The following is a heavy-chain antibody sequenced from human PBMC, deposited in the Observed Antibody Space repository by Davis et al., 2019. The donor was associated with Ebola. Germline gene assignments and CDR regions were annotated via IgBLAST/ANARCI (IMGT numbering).Heavy chain of an antibody. J-gene: IGHJ5*02. CDR2: IYYSGST. CDR1: GGSISSYY. CDR3: ARVGTYYDILTGYSGNWFDP. Sequence: MPGGSLRLSCTVSGGSISSYYWSWIRQPPGKGLEWIGYIYYSGSTNYNPSLKSRVTISVDTSKNQFSLKLSSVTAADTAVYYCARVGTYYDILTGYSGNWFDPWGQGTLVTVSS. D-gene: IGHD3-9*01. V-gene: IGHV4-59*01.